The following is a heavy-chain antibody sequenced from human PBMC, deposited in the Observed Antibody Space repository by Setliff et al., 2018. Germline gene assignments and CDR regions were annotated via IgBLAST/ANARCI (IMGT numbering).Heavy chain of an antibody. CDR1: GESFSGHY. Sequence: PSETLSLTCAVYGESFSGHYWSWIRQPPGKGLEWIGEINHSGSTNYNPSLKSRVTISVDTSKNQFSLKLSSVAAADTAVYYCARGFDVCGGGACYTDGPYYFDYWGLGTRGTV. CDR3: ARGFDVCGGGACYTDGPYYFDY. V-gene: IGHV4-34*01. J-gene: IGHJ4*02. CDR2: INHSGST. D-gene: IGHD2-21*02.